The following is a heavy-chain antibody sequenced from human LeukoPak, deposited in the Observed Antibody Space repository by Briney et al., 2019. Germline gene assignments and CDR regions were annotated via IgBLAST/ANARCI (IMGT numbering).Heavy chain of an antibody. D-gene: IGHD3-16*01. Sequence: PGGSLRLSCAASGFTFSSYAMSWVRQAPGKGLEWVSYISSRSSNIYYADSVKGRFTISRDNAKNSLYLQMNSLRDEDTAVYYCARIPGGYYYGMDAWGQGTTVTVSS. J-gene: IGHJ6*02. CDR2: ISSRSSNI. CDR3: ARIPGGYYYGMDA. V-gene: IGHV3-48*02. CDR1: GFTFSSYA.